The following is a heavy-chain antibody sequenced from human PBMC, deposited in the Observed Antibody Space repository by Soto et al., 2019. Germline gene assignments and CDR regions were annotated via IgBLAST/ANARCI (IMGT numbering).Heavy chain of an antibody. CDR1: GAALSACY. Sequence: PSETLSLTTAAYGAALSACYWGWIPQPPGKGLEWIGEINHSGSTNYNPSLKSRVTISVDTSKNQFSLKLSSVTAADTAVYYCARGRFGNYYYYGMDVWGQGTTVT. V-gene: IGHV4-34*01. D-gene: IGHD3-10*01. CDR3: ARGRFGNYYYYGMDV. J-gene: IGHJ6*02. CDR2: INHSGST.